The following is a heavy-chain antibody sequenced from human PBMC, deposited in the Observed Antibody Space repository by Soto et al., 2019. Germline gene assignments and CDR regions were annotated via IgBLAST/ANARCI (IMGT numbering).Heavy chain of an antibody. CDR2: IYHSGSA. CDR3: ARDSKSSRDSYRYFDL. V-gene: IGHV4-4*02. CDR1: GASLTSRHW. D-gene: IGHD6-6*01. J-gene: IGHJ2*01. Sequence: QVQLQESGPGLVKPSGTLSLSCDVSGASLTSRHWWSWVRQPPGKGLEWIGEIYHSGSANYNSSLNSRVAISVDKSKNQFSLNLTSVTSADSAVYYCARDSKSSRDSYRYFDLWGRGTLVTVSS.